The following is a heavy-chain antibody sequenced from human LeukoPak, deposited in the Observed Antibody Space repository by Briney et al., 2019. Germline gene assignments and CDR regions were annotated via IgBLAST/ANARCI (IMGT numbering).Heavy chain of an antibody. D-gene: IGHD3-22*01. Sequence: HPGGSLRLSCAASGFTFNNNAMTWVRQAPGKGLEWVSTIGGVASNTYYADSVKGRFTISRDNSKNMLDLQMNGLRAEDTAMYYCAKTSGSYSNFDCWGQGILVTVSS. CDR2: IGGVASNT. CDR1: GFTFNNNA. J-gene: IGHJ4*02. V-gene: IGHV3-23*01. CDR3: AKTSGSYSNFDC.